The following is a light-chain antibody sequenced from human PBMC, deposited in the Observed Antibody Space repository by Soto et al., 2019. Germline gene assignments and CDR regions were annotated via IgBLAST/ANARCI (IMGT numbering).Light chain of an antibody. V-gene: IGKV3-11*01. Sequence: EVVLTQSPGTLSLSPEERVTLSCRASQSIDNNHLAWYRQKPGQAPRLLIYDASNRATGIPARFSGSGSGTDFTLTISSLEPEDFAVYYCLQRSSSPFTFGAGTKVDIK. CDR1: QSIDNNH. CDR2: DAS. J-gene: IGKJ3*01. CDR3: LQRSSSPFT.